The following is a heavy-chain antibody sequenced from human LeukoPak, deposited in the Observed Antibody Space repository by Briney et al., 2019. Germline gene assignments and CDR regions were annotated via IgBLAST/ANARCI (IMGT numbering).Heavy chain of an antibody. V-gene: IGHV3-23*01. J-gene: IGHJ4*01. D-gene: IGHD2-2*03. Sequence: GGSLRLSCTASGFTFSDYWMSWVRQAPGKGLEWVSAISGSGGSTYYADSVKGRFTISRDNSKNTLYLQMNSLRAEDTAVYYCAKESGGYCSSTSCQPFYYFDYWGHGTLVTVSS. CDR3: AKESGGYCSSTSCQPFYYFDY. CDR2: ISGSGGST. CDR1: GFTFSDYW.